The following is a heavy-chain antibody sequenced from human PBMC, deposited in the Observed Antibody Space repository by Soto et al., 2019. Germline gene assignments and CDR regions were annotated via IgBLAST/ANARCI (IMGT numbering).Heavy chain of an antibody. J-gene: IGHJ6*03. CDR2: ISGSGGSK. V-gene: IGHV3-23*01. Sequence: EVQLLESGGGLVQPGGSLRLSCAASGFTFSSYAMSWVRQAPGKGLEWVSAISGSGGSKYYADSVKGRFTISRDNAKTTLYLQMNSLRAEDTAVYYCAKEDAGRRYYYYYMDVWGKGTTVTVSS. CDR3: AKEDAGRRYYYYYMDV. CDR1: GFTFSSYA.